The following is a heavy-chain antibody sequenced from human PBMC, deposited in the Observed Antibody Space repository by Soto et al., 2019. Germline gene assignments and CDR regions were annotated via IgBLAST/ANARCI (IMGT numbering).Heavy chain of an antibody. CDR3: ARRIGYCSSTSCYAGNWFDP. CDR1: GYTFTSYG. D-gene: IGHD2-2*01. CDR2: ISAYNGNT. V-gene: IGHV1-18*01. Sequence: ASVQVSCKASGYTFTSYGISWVRQAPGQGLEWMGWISAYNGNTNYAQKLQGRVTMTTDTSTSTAYMELRSLRSDDTAVYYCARRIGYCSSTSCYAGNWFDPWGQGTLVTVSS. J-gene: IGHJ5*02.